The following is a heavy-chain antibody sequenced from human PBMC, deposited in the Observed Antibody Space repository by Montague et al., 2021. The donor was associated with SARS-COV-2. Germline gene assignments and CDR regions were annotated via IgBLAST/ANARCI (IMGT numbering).Heavy chain of an antibody. J-gene: IGHJ3*02. V-gene: IGHV4-39*01. CDR1: GGSITVSRYD. CDR2: VHYTGTT. CDR3: ARHRANAGSFDI. D-gene: IGHD1-1*01. Sequence: SETLPLTCTVSGGSITVSRYDWGWIRQPPGKGLGWIGSVHYTGTTSYNASLKSRLTISVDTSENQFSLKMTSVTASDTAVYYCARHRANAGSFDIWGQGTMVTVSS.